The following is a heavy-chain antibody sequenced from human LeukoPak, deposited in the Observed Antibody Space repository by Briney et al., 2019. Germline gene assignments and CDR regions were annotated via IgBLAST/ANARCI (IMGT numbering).Heavy chain of an antibody. Sequence: ASVKVSCKASGYTFTGYYMHWVRQAPGQGLDWMGCISAYNGNTNYAQKLQGRGTMTTDTSTSTAYMELRSLRSDDTAVYYCARARYYDRVRVDYWGQGTLVTVS. J-gene: IGHJ4*02. CDR2: ISAYNGNT. CDR3: ARARYYDRVRVDY. CDR1: GYTFTGYY. D-gene: IGHD3-22*01. V-gene: IGHV1-18*04.